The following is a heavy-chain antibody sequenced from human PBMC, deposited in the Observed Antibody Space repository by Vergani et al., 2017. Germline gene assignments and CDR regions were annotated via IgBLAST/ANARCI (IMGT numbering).Heavy chain of an antibody. D-gene: IGHD3-10*01. V-gene: IGHV4-39*01. CDR2: IYYSGST. CDR3: ARGSYEDGGWFDP. Sequence: QLQLQESGPGLVKPSATLSLTCSVSGASIRSSNYYWGWIRQPPGKGLEWIASIYYSGSTYYNPSLKSRVTISVDTSKNQFSLKLSSVTAADTAVYYCARGSYEDGGWFDPWGQGTLVTVSS. J-gene: IGHJ5*02. CDR1: GASIRSSNYY.